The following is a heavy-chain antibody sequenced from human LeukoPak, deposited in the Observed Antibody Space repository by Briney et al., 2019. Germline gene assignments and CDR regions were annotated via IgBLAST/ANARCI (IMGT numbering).Heavy chain of an antibody. Sequence: SETLSLTCTVSGGSISTYYWSWIRQPPGKGLEWVGYIYYSGRTFYNPSLKSRVTMSVDTSKNQFSLKLSSVTAADTAIYYCARGFYSPAYWGQGTLVTVSS. V-gene: IGHV4-59*01. CDR1: GGSISTYY. D-gene: IGHD4-11*01. CDR3: ARGFYSPAY. CDR2: IYYSGRT. J-gene: IGHJ4*02.